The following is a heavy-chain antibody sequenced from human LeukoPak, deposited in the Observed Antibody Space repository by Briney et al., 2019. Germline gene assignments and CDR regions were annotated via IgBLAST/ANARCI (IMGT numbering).Heavy chain of an antibody. CDR1: GYTFTGYY. D-gene: IGHD6-19*01. Sequence: ASVKVSCKASGYTFTGYYMHWVRQAPGQGLEWMGWISPDSGGTNYAQKFQGRVTMTRDTSICTAYMELSRLRSDDTAVYYCASGYKDSSGWGRVDYWGQGTLVTVSS. V-gene: IGHV1-2*02. J-gene: IGHJ4*02. CDR3: ASGYKDSSGWGRVDY. CDR2: ISPDSGGT.